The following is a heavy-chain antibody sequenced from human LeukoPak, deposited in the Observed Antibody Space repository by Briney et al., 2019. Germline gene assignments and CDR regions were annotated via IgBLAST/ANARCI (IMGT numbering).Heavy chain of an antibody. Sequence: ASVKVSCKASGGTFSSYAISWVRQATGQGLEWMGWMNPNSGNTGYAQKFQGRVTITRNTSKSTAYMELSSLRSEDTAVYYCARRNSGYYYSDAFDIWGQGTMVIVSS. CDR3: ARRNSGYYYSDAFDI. J-gene: IGHJ3*02. V-gene: IGHV1-8*03. CDR1: GGTFSSYA. CDR2: MNPNSGNT. D-gene: IGHD3-22*01.